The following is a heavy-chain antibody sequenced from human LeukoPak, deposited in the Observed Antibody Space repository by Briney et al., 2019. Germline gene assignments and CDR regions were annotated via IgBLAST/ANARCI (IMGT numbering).Heavy chain of an antibody. J-gene: IGHJ3*02. D-gene: IGHD2-15*01. CDR3: ASKANCSGGRCPRGAFDI. CDR2: IYHSGSL. V-gene: IGHV4-4*02. CDR1: GGSISSSNW. Sequence: PSGTLSLTCAISGGSISSSNWWSWVRQPPGKGLAWIGEIYHSGSLNYNPSLKSRVTISVDKSKNQFSLKLTSVTAADTAVYYCASKANCSGGRCPRGAFDIWGPGTKVTVSS.